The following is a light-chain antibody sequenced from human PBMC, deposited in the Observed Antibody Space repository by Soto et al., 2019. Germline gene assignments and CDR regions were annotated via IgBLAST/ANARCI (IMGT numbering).Light chain of an antibody. Sequence: EIVMTQSPATLSVSPGERATLSCRASRSVTSNLAWYQQKPGRAPRLLIYGASTRATGIPARFSGSGSGTEFTLTISNLQSEDFALYYCQHYFNWPYTFGQGTKVDNK. CDR1: RSVTSN. CDR3: QHYFNWPYT. V-gene: IGKV3-15*01. J-gene: IGKJ2*01. CDR2: GAS.